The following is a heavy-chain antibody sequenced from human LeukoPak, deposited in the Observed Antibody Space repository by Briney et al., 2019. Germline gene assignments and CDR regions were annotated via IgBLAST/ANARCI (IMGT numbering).Heavy chain of an antibody. CDR2: IRYDGSNK. J-gene: IGHJ3*02. CDR1: GFTFSSYG. D-gene: IGHD3-3*01. V-gene: IGHV3-30*02. CDR3: ANPIRTYYDFWSGYPNDAFDI. Sequence: GGSLRLSCAASGFTFSSYGMHWVRQAPGKGLEWVAFIRYDGSNKYYADSVKGRFTISRDNSKNTLYLQMNSLRAEDTAVYYCANPIRTYYDFWSGYPNDAFDIWGQGTMVTVSS.